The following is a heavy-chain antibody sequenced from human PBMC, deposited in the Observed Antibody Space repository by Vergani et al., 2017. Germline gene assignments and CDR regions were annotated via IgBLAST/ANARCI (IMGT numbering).Heavy chain of an antibody. J-gene: IGHJ5*02. D-gene: IGHD3-10*01. CDR3: AKDITSVWFGGSNWFDP. CDR2: IYYSGST. CDR1: GGSISSSSYY. Sequence: QLQLQESGPGLVKPSETLSLTCTVSGGSISSSSYYWGWIRQPPGKGLEWIGSIYYSGSTYYNPSLKSRVTISVDTSKNQFSLKLSSVTAADTALYYWAKDITSVWFGGSNWFDPWGQGTLVTVSS. V-gene: IGHV4-39*07.